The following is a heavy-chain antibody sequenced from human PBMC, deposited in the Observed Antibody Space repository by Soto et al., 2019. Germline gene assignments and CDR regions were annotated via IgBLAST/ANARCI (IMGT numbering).Heavy chain of an antibody. J-gene: IGHJ5*02. D-gene: IGHD3-22*01. CDR2: FYWDDDK. CDR1: GFSLSTSGVG. Sequence: QITLKESGPTLVKPTQTLTLTCTFSGFSLSTSGVGVGWIRQPPGKALEWLALFYWDDDKRYSPSLNSRLTITMDTSKNQVVLTMTNMDPVDTATYYCAHTLCGIYDSSANWFDPWGQGTLVTVSS. CDR3: AHTLCGIYDSSANWFDP. V-gene: IGHV2-5*02.